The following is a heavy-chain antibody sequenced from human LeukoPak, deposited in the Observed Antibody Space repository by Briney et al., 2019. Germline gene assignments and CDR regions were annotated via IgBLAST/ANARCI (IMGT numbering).Heavy chain of an antibody. CDR3: ARGHSEGYFDWFDP. J-gene: IGHJ5*02. CDR2: ISSRSSSI. CDR1: GFIFSTYT. D-gene: IGHD6-13*01. V-gene: IGHV3-21*01. Sequence: GGSLRLSCAASGFIFSTYTMNWVRQAPGKGLEGVSSISSRSSSIYYADSVKGRFTISRDNAKNSLYLQMNSLRAEDTAVYYCARGHSEGYFDWFDPWGQGTLVTVSS.